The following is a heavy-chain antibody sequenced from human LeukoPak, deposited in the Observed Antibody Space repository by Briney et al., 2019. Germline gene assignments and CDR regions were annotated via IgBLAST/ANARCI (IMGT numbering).Heavy chain of an antibody. CDR2: IKQDGSEK. D-gene: IGHD2-2*01. CDR1: GFTFSSYW. Sequence: AGGSLRLSCAASGFTFSSYWMSWVRQAPGKGLEWVANIKQDGSEKYYVDSVKGRFTISRDNAKNSLYLRMNSLRAEDTAVCYCARVRIVVVPAAMYDYMDVWGKGTTVTVSS. V-gene: IGHV3-7*01. J-gene: IGHJ6*03. CDR3: ARVRIVVVPAAMYDYMDV.